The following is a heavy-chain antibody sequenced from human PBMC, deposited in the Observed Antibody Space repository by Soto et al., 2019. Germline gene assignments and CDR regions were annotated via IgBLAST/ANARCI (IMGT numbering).Heavy chain of an antibody. J-gene: IGHJ4*02. Sequence: GGSLRLSCAASGFTFSSYAMHWVRQAPGKGLEWVAVISYDGSNKYYADSVKGRFTISRDNSKNTLYLQMNSLRAEDTAVYYCARGGGLSSSGILFDYWGQGTLVTVSS. D-gene: IGHD6-25*01. CDR3: ARGGGLSSSGILFDY. CDR2: ISYDGSNK. V-gene: IGHV3-30-3*01. CDR1: GFTFSSYA.